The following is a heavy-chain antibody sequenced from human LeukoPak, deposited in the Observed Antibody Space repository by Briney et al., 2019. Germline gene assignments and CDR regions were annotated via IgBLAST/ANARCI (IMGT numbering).Heavy chain of an antibody. CDR3: AKGLEGTGQLVPFYYFDY. D-gene: IGHD6-13*01. J-gene: IGHJ4*02. CDR2: ISYDGSNK. CDR1: GFTFSSYT. Sequence: PGGSLRLSCAASGFTFSSYTMHWVRQAPGKGLEWVAVISYDGSNKYYADSVKGRFTISRDNSKDTLYLQMNSLRAEDTALYYCAKGLEGTGQLVPFYYFDYWGQGTLVTVSS. V-gene: IGHV3-30-3*01.